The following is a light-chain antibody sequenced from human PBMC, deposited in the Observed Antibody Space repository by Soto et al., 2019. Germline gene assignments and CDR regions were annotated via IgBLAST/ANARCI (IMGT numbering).Light chain of an antibody. CDR1: QSVGSN. CDR2: DAS. V-gene: IGKV3-15*01. CDR3: HQYDYLIT. Sequence: MTQSPATLPVSPGERATLSCRASQSVGSNSAWFQQKPGQAPRLLIYDASTRATGIPARFSGSGSGTEFTLTISSLQPEDSAVYFCHQYDYLITFGQGTRLEIK. J-gene: IGKJ5*01.